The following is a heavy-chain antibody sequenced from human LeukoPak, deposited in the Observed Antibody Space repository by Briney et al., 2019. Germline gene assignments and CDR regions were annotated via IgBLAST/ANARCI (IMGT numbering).Heavy chain of an antibody. V-gene: IGHV3-48*03. CDR3: ARDLRVSTSGSRFDC. J-gene: IGHJ4*02. CDR2: ISSSGSTM. Sequence: PGGSLRLSCAASGFTFSSYEMNWVRQAPGKGLEWVSHISSSGSTMYYADSVKGRFTISRDNAKNSLYLQMNSLRAEDTAVYYCARDLRVSTSGSRFDCWGQGTLVTVSS. D-gene: IGHD3-10*01. CDR1: GFTFSSYE.